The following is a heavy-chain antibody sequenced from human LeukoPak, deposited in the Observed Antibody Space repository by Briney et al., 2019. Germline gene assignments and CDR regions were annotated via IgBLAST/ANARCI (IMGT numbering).Heavy chain of an antibody. CDR2: INPNSGGT. V-gene: IGHV1-2*02. CDR3: ARGYNMITFGGVIVSPGDYFDY. CDR1: GYTFTAYY. Sequence: ASVKVSRKASGYTFTAYYMHWVRQAPGQGLEWMGWINPNSGGTNYAQKFQGRVTMTRDMSTSTVYMELSSLRSEDTAVYYCARGYNMITFGGVIVSPGDYFDYWGQGTLVTVSS. J-gene: IGHJ4*02. D-gene: IGHD3-16*02.